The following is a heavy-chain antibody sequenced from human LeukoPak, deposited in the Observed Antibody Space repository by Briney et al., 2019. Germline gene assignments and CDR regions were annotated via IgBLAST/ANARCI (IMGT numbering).Heavy chain of an antibody. CDR1: GYTFTSYD. CDR2: MNPNSGYT. D-gene: IGHD5-18*01. J-gene: IGHJ4*02. V-gene: IGHV1-8*01. Sequence: ASVKVSCKASGYTFTSYDINWVRQATGQGLEWMGWMNPNSGYTGYAQKFHGRGTMTKNNSISTAYMELSSLRSEDTAVYYCARDTAEVINSYDDYWGQGTLVTVSS. CDR3: ARDTAEVINSYDDY.